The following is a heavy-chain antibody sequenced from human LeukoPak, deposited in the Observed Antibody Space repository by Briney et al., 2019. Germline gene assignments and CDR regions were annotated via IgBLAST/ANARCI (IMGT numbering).Heavy chain of an antibody. CDR2: IWSDSTNK. CDR3: ARDRLTTVTTFHFDY. J-gene: IGHJ4*02. V-gene: IGHV3-33*01. CDR1: GFTFSTYA. D-gene: IGHD4-17*01. Sequence: PGRSLRLSCAASGFTFSTYAMHWVRQAPGKGLEWVAVIWSDSTNKYYVDSVRGRFTISRDNSKNTLYLQMSSLRAEDTAMYYCARDRLTTVTTFHFDYWGQGTLVTVSS.